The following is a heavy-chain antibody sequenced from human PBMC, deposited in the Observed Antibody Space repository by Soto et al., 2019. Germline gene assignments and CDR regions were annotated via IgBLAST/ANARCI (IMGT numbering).Heavy chain of an antibody. J-gene: IGHJ3*02. D-gene: IGHD6-19*01. CDR1: GYTFTSYG. Sequence: AASVKVSCKASGYTFTSYGISWVRQAPGQGLEWMGWISAYNGNTNYAQKLQGRVTMTTDTSTSTAYMELRSLRSDDTAVYYCARRNQWPGNDAFDIWGQGTMVTVSS. CDR3: ARRNQWPGNDAFDI. CDR2: ISAYNGNT. V-gene: IGHV1-18*01.